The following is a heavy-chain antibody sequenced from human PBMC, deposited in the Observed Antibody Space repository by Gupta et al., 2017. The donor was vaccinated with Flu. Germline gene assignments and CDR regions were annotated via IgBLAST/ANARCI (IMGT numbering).Heavy chain of an antibody. J-gene: IGHJ6*02. V-gene: IGHV3-23*01. D-gene: IGHD4-23*01. Sequence: EVQLLESGGGLVQPGGSLRLSCAASGFHFSSYAMSWVRQAPGKGLEWVSAISGSGGSTYYADSVKGRFTISRDNSKNTLYLQMNSLRAEDTAVYYCAKGGGNSSPGYYGMDVWGQGTTVTVSS. CDR3: AKGGGNSSPGYYGMDV. CDR2: ISGSGGST. CDR1: GFHFSSYA.